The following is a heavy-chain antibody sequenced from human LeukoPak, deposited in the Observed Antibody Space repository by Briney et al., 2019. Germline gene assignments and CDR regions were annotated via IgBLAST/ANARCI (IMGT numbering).Heavy chain of an antibody. CDR1: GFTFSDYY. Sequence: KPGGSLRLSCAASGFTFSDYYMSWIRQAPGKGLEWVSYISSSGSTIYYADSVKGRFTISRDTSKNTLYLQMDTLRAEDTAVYYCAKDGGYSGYEDYYFDYWGQGTLVTVSS. CDR3: AKDGGYSGYEDYYFDY. J-gene: IGHJ4*02. D-gene: IGHD5-12*01. CDR2: ISSSGSTI. V-gene: IGHV3-11*01.